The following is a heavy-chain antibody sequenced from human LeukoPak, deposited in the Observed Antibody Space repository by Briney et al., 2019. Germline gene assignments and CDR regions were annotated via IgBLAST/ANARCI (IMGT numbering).Heavy chain of an antibody. V-gene: IGHV3-48*03. CDR2: INGSGSTI. CDR1: GFSFSSYE. J-gene: IGHJ4*02. Sequence: GGSLRLSCAASGFSFSSYEMNWVRQAPGKGLEWVSYINGSGSTIYYAYSVSGGFTISRDNAKNSLHLQMNSLRAEDTAVYYCARDLNGWYGRVDNWGQGTLVTVSS. CDR3: ARDLNGWYGRVDN. D-gene: IGHD6-19*01.